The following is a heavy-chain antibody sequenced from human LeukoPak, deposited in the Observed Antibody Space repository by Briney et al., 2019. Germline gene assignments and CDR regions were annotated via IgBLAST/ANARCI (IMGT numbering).Heavy chain of an antibody. CDR1: GFTFSSYG. V-gene: IGHV4-34*08. J-gene: IGHJ4*02. CDR2: INHSGST. D-gene: IGHD3-9*01. Sequence: GSLRLSCAASGFTFSSYGMSWVRQAPGKGLEWIGEINHSGSTNYNPSLKSRVTISVDTSKNQFSLKLSSVTAADTAVYYCAGDILIGYFDYWGQGTLVTVSS. CDR3: AGDILIGYFDY.